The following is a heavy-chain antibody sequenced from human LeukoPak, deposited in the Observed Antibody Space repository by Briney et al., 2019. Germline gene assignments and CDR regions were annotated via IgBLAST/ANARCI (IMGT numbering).Heavy chain of an antibody. Sequence: GASVKVSCKASGYTFTSYYMHWVRQAPGQGLEWMGWISAYNGNTNYAQKLQGRVTMTTDTSTSTAYMELRSLRSDDTAIYYCARDLTVTTSPRPIDYWGQGTLVTVSS. CDR2: ISAYNGNT. CDR3: ARDLTVTTSPRPIDY. V-gene: IGHV1-18*04. J-gene: IGHJ4*02. D-gene: IGHD4-17*01. CDR1: GYTFTSYY.